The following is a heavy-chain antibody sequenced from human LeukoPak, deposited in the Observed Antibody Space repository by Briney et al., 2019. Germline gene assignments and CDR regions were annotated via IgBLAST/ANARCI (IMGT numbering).Heavy chain of an antibody. CDR1: ASGVSVTSHS. V-gene: IGHV3-21*05. D-gene: IGHD5-24*01. CDR3: AKDGPTYGYTDY. Sequence: GGSLRLTCAASASGVSVTSHSMNWVRQAPGKGLEWISYISSSGSYIFYAASVEGRFTVSRDNSKNTLYLQMNSLRAEDTAVYYCAKDGPTYGYTDYWGQGTLVTVSS. CDR2: ISSSGSYI. J-gene: IGHJ4*02.